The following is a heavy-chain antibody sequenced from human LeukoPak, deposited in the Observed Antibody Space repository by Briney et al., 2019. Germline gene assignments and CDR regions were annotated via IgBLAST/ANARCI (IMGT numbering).Heavy chain of an antibody. CDR3: ARAVFGWPVPWYFDL. D-gene: IGHD3-16*01. V-gene: IGHV4-39*07. Sequence: PSETLSLTCTVSGASIRNSDYYWSWIRQPPGKGLGWIGSVYYGVNTYYNPPLKSRVTISVDTSKNQFSLKLSSVTAADTAVYYCARAVFGWPVPWYFDLWGRGTLVTVSS. CDR2: VYYGVNT. CDR1: GASIRNSDYY. J-gene: IGHJ2*01.